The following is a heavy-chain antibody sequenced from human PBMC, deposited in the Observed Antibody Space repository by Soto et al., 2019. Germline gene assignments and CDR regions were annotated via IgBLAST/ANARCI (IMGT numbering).Heavy chain of an antibody. Sequence: PSETLSLTGAVSGGSISSGGYSWSWIRQPPGKGLEWIGYIYHIGSTYYNPSLKSRVTISVDRSKNQFSLKLSSVTAAATAVYYCARIGVSQINWFDPWGQCTLVTVSS. J-gene: IGHJ5*01. CDR2: IYHIGST. V-gene: IGHV4-30-2*01. CDR1: GGSISSGGYS. D-gene: IGHD3-10*01. CDR3: ARIGVSQINWFDP.